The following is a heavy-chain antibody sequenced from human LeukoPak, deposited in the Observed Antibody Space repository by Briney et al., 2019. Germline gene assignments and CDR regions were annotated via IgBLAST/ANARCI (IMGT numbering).Heavy chain of an antibody. J-gene: IGHJ5*02. CDR1: GGSISSYY. Sequence: PSETLSLTCTVSGGSISSYYWSWIRQPPGKGLEWIGYTYYSGSTNYNPSLKSRVTISVDTSKNQFSLKLSSVTAADTAVYYCARSPTYCGGDCYLAGNWFDPWGQGTLVTVSS. D-gene: IGHD2-21*02. CDR3: ARSPTYCGGDCYLAGNWFDP. CDR2: TYYSGST. V-gene: IGHV4-59*01.